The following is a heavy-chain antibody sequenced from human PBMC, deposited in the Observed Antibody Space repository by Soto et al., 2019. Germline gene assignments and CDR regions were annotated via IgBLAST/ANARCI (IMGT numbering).Heavy chain of an antibody. CDR2: INSDGSST. CDR3: ASWTDYYDSRS. J-gene: IGHJ4*02. D-gene: IGHD3-22*01. CDR1: GFTFSSYW. V-gene: IGHV3-74*01. Sequence: GGSLRLSCAASGFTFSSYWMHWVRQAPGKGLVWVSRINSDGSSTSYADSVKGRFTISRDNAKNTLYLQMNSLRAEDTAVYYCASWTDYYDSRSWGQGTLVTVSS.